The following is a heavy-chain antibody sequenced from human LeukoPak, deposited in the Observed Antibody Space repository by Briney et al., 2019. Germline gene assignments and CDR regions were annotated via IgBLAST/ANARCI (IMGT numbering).Heavy chain of an antibody. CDR1: GFTFSSYA. D-gene: IGHD2-8*01. CDR3: ASTSPHCTNGVCLHYYYYMDV. Sequence: PGGSLRLSCAASGFTFSSYAMHWVRQAPGKGLEWVAVISYDGSNKYYADSVKGRFTISRDNSKNTLYLQMNSLRAEDTAVYYCASTSPHCTNGVCLHYYYYMDVWGKGTTVTVSS. CDR2: ISYDGSNK. J-gene: IGHJ6*03. V-gene: IGHV3-30*04.